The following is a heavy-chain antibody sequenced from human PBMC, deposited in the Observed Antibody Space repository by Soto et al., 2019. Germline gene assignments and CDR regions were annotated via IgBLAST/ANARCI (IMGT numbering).Heavy chain of an antibody. V-gene: IGHV3-23*01. J-gene: IGHJ4*02. D-gene: IGHD5-18*01. Sequence: XGSLRLSCSASGVTFSSYAMNWVRQAPGKGLEWVSAITSSGGNTYYADSVKGRFSISRDNSKNTLYLQMNSLRAEDTAVYYCAKALAPVYSYSKIDYWGRGNLVTVSS. CDR2: ITSSGGNT. CDR3: AKALAPVYSYSKIDY. CDR1: GVTFSSYA.